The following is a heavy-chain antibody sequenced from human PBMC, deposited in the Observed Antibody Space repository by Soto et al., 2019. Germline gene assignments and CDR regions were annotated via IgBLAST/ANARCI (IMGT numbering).Heavy chain of an antibody. J-gene: IGHJ6*02. CDR1: GGSISSGGYY. D-gene: IGHD3-10*01. V-gene: IGHV4-31*03. Sequence: SETLSLTCTVSGGSISSGGYYWSWIRQHPGKGLEWIGYIYYSGSTYYNPSLKSRVTISVDTSKNQFSLKLSSVTAADTAVYYCARDTYYYGSGSYYNVSEYYYYGMDVWGQGTTVTVSS. CDR3: ARDTYYYGSGSYYNVSEYYYYGMDV. CDR2: IYYSGST.